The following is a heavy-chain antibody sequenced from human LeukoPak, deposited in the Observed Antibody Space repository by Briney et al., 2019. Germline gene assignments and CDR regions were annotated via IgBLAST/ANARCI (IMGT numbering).Heavy chain of an antibody. V-gene: IGHV4-39*07. D-gene: IGHD6-13*01. CDR1: GGSISSSSYY. CDR2: IYYSGST. CDR3: ARDSGSSRYNWFDP. Sequence: SETLSLTCTVSGGSISSSSYYWGWIRQPPGKGLEWIGSIYYSGSTYYNPSLKSRVTISVDTSKNQFSLKLSSVTAADTAVYYCARDSGSSRYNWFDPWGQGTLVTVSS. J-gene: IGHJ5*02.